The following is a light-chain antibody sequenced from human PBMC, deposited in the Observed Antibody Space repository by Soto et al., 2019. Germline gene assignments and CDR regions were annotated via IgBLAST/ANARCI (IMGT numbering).Light chain of an antibody. CDR1: QSVSSS. CDR2: GAS. CDR3: QQYKNWWT. V-gene: IGKV3-15*01. J-gene: IGKJ1*01. Sequence: EVVMTQSPATLSMSPGERATLSCRASQSVSSSLAWYQQKPGQAPRLLIYGASTRATGIPDRFSGSGSETEFTLTISSLQAEEFASYYCQQYKNWWTFRQGTKGEIK.